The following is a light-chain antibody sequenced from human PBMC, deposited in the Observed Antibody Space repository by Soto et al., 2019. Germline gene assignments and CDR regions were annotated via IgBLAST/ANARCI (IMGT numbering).Light chain of an antibody. V-gene: IGKV2D-29*01. CDR2: KVS. CDR3: IQSAQLPYT. J-gene: IGKJ2*01. Sequence: DIVMTQTPLSLSVSPGQPASISCKSSRSLLHADGNTYLYWFLQKPGQPPQLLLSKVSNRFTGVPDTFSGRGSLTDFTLKISRVEAADVGCDHCIQSAQLPYTFGQGTNLEIK. CDR1: RSLLHADGNTY.